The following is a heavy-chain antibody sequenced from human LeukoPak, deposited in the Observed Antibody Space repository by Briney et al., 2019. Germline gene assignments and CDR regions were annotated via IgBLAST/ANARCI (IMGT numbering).Heavy chain of an antibody. V-gene: IGHV1-18*04. J-gene: IGHJ4*02. CDR2: ISAYNGNT. CDR3: ARVLQNDYGDYFWFDY. CDR1: CFTFSSYG. D-gene: IGHD4-17*01. Sequence: APVKVSCKGSCFTFSSYGISWVGQAPGQGLEWMGLISAYNGNTNYAQKLQGRVTMTTDTSTSTAYMELRSLRSDDTAVYYCARVLQNDYGDYFWFDYWGQGTLVTVSS.